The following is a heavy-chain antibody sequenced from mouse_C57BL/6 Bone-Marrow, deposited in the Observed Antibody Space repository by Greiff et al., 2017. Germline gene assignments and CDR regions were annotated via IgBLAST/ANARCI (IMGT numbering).Heavy chain of an antibody. CDR2: IYPGSGNT. Sequence: VQLKQSGAELVRPGASVKLSCKASGYTFTDYYINWVKQRPGQGLEWIARIYPGSGNTYYNEKFKGKATLTAEKSSSTAYMQLSSLTSEDSAVYFCAREGYGSRKFDYWGQGTTLTVSS. CDR3: AREGYGSRKFDY. D-gene: IGHD1-1*01. CDR1: GYTFTDYY. J-gene: IGHJ2*01. V-gene: IGHV1-76*01.